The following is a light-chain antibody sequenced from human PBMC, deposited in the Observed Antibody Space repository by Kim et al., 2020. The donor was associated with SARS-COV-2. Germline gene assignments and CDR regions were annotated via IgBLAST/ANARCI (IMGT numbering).Light chain of an antibody. CDR1: ALPKQY. CDR2: IDS. Sequence: YELTQPPSVSVSPGQTARITCSGDALPKQYAYWYQQKPGQAPVLVIYIDSERPSGIPERFSGSSSGTTVTLTISGVQAEDEADYYCQSADSRGTYVVFGG. V-gene: IGLV3-25*03. CDR3: QSADSRGTYVV. J-gene: IGLJ2*01.